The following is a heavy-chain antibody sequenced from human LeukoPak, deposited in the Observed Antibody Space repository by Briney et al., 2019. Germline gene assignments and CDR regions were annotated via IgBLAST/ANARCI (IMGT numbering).Heavy chain of an antibody. J-gene: IGHJ4*02. CDR1: GYTFTDYY. CDR3: ARVNVFRIAVADY. V-gene: IGHV1-18*04. D-gene: IGHD6-19*01. Sequence: GASVKVSCKASGYTFTDYYLHWVRQAPGQGFEWTGWISAYNGNTNYAQKLQGRVTMTTDTSTSTAYMELRSLRSDDTAVYYCARVNVFRIAVADYWGQGTLVTVSS. CDR2: ISAYNGNT.